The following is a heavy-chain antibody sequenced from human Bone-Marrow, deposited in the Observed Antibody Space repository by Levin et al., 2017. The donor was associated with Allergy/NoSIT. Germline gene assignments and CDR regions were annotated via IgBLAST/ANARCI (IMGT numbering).Heavy chain of an antibody. Sequence: SETLSLTCTVSGGSISGYYWHWIRQPPGKGLEWIARIYSTGTSNSNPSLKSRVAISLGTSNNEVSLRLSSATTADTAVYYCARGHTYTVDYWGQGSRVAVSP. D-gene: IGHD5-18*01. CDR1: GGSISGYY. CDR2: IYSTGTS. CDR3: ARGHTYTVDY. V-gene: IGHV4-59*01. J-gene: IGHJ4*02.